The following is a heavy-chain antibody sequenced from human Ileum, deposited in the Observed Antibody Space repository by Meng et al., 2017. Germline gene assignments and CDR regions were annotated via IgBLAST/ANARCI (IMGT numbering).Heavy chain of an antibody. V-gene: IGHV1-8*01. J-gene: IGHJ4*02. CDR2: MNPNSGNT. Sequence: ASVKVSCKASGYTFTSYDINWVRQATGQGLEWMGWMNPNSGNTGYAQKFQGRVTMTRNTSISTAYMELSSLRSDDTAVYYCTRGRSPYSSDHPFDYWGQGTLVTVSS. D-gene: IGHD6-19*01. CDR1: GYTFTSYD. CDR3: TRGRSPYSSDHPFDY.